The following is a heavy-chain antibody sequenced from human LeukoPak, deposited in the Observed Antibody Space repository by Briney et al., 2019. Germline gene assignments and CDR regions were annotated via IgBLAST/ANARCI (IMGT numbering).Heavy chain of an antibody. J-gene: IGHJ4*01. Sequence: SVTLSLTCTVSGDSINGYFWSWIRQPPGQGLEWVGYIYYRGGTSYNPSLGGRITVSLDTSRNQFFLRLTSVTPADTAMYYCARHGNTGPVSGLPLDHWGHGTLVSVSS. CDR2: IYYRGGT. CDR1: GDSINGYF. V-gene: IGHV4-59*08. CDR3: ARHGNTGPVSGLPLDH. D-gene: IGHD6-19*01.